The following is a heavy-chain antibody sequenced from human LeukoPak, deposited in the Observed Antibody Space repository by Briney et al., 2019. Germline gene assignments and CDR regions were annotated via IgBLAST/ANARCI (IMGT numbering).Heavy chain of an antibody. CDR1: GFTFTNAW. CDR3: ARVSNSYGLLF. J-gene: IGHJ4*02. CDR2: ISSSGSTI. V-gene: IGHV3-11*01. D-gene: IGHD5-18*01. Sequence: PGGSLRLSCAASGFTFTNAWMNWVRQAPGKGLEWVSYISSSGSTIYYADSVKGRFTISRDNAKNSLYLQMNSLRAEDTAVYYCARVSNSYGLLFWGQGTLVTVSS.